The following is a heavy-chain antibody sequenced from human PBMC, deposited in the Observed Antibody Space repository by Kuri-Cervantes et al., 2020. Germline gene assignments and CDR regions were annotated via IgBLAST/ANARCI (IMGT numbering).Heavy chain of an antibody. Sequence: GESLKISCVGSGITLSDHYMDWVRQAPGKGLEWVGRSRDKRSSYTTEYAASVKGRFTISRDDSKNIAYLQMNSLKTEDTAVYYCTNHLGGNWGYYYFYMDVWGKGTTVTVSS. J-gene: IGHJ6*03. V-gene: IGHV3-72*01. CDR1: GITLSDHY. CDR2: SRDKRSSYTT. D-gene: IGHD4-23*01. CDR3: TNHLGGNWGYYYFYMDV.